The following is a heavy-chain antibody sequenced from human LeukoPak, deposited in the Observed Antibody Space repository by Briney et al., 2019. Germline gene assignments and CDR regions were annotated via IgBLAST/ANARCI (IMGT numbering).Heavy chain of an antibody. CDR2: ISGDGDNT. CDR1: GYTHDAYD. D-gene: IGHD1-26*01. Sequence: GGSLTLSCVASGYTHDAYDLHWVRQAPGKGLEWISLISGDGDNTYYANSVKGRFTISRDKSKNSLYLQMSSLRAEDTALYYCAKGVRSGTYYNCFDPWGQGTLVTVSS. CDR3: AKGVRSGTYYNCFDP. J-gene: IGHJ5*02. V-gene: IGHV3-43*02.